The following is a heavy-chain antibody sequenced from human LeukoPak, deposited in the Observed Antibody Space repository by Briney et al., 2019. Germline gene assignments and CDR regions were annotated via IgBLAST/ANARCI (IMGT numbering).Heavy chain of an antibody. D-gene: IGHD5-18*01. CDR3: AREGPDSYGFSASYSYYGMDV. Sequence: ASVKVSCKASGYTFTSYGISWVRQAPGQGLEWMGWISAYNGNTNYAQKLQGTVTMNTDTSTSTTYMELRSLTSADTAVYDCAREGPDSYGFSASYSYYGMDVWGQGTTVTVSS. J-gene: IGHJ6*02. V-gene: IGHV1-18*01. CDR1: GYTFTSYG. CDR2: ISAYNGNT.